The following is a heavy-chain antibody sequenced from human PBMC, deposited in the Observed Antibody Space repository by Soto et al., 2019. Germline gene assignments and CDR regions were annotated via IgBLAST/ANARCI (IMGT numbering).Heavy chain of an antibody. V-gene: IGHV3-33*01. Sequence: ESVGGVVQPGRSLRLSCAASGFTFSSYGMHWVRQAPGKGLEWVAVIWYDGSNKYYADSVKGRFTISRDNSKNTLYLQMNSLRAEDTAVYYCAREFYLRSLDVWGQGTTVTVSS. J-gene: IGHJ6*02. CDR3: AREFYLRSLDV. CDR2: IWYDGSNK. CDR1: GFTFSSYG. D-gene: IGHD3-16*02.